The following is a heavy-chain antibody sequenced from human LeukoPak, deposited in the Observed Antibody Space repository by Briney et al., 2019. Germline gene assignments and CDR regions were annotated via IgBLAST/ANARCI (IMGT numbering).Heavy chain of an antibody. CDR3: ARAGVEYYDFWSGRYGMDV. CDR2: IYTSGST. D-gene: IGHD3-3*01. J-gene: IGHJ6*02. V-gene: IGHV4-4*07. CDR1: GGSISSYY. Sequence: SETLSLTCTVSGGSISSYYWSWIRQPAGKGLEWIGRIYTSGSTNYNPSLKSRVTMSVDTSKNQFSLKLSSVTAADTAVYYCARAGVEYYDFWSGRYGMDVWGHGTTVTVSS.